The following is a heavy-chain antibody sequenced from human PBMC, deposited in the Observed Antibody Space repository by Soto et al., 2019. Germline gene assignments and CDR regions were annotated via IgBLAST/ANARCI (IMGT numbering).Heavy chain of an antibody. V-gene: IGHV3-13*01. J-gene: IGHJ4*02. D-gene: IGHD3-16*01. Sequence: EVQLVESGGDLVQPGGSLRLSCAASGFTFSSYDFHWVGKATGKGLEWVSGIGTAGDTYYAGSVKGRFIMSRENAKNSLYLQMNSLRAGDTAVYYCTRGADGFDYWGQGTLVTVSS. CDR3: TRGADGFDY. CDR2: IGTAGDT. CDR1: GFTFSSYD.